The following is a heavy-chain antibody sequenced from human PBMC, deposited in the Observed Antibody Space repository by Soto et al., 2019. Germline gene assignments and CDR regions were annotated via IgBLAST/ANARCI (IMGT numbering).Heavy chain of an antibody. Sequence: GGSLRLSCAASGFTFSSFALTWVRQAPRKGLEWISVINGSGGTTFYAGSVKGRFTVSRDNVKKTLYLQMNSLRAEDTAVYYCAKGAFYSNSPQPFDSWGQGTQVTVSS. CDR3: AKGAFYSNSPQPFDS. CDR2: INGSGGTT. CDR1: GFTFSSFA. J-gene: IGHJ4*02. D-gene: IGHD4-4*01. V-gene: IGHV3-23*01.